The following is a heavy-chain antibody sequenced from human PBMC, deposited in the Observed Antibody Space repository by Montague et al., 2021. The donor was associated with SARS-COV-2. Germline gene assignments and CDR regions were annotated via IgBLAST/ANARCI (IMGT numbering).Heavy chain of an antibody. CDR3: ARGGATYYYDTSGYVNAFDT. D-gene: IGHD3-22*01. V-gene: IGHV4-59*01. CDR2: IYYNGYT. J-gene: IGHJ3*02. Sequence: SETLSLTCTASGGSISSYYWSWIRQPPGKGLEWIGYIYYNGYTNYNPSLKSRVTISVDTSKNQFSLRLSSVTAADTAVYFCARGGATYYYDTSGYVNAFDTWGQGTMVTVSS. CDR1: GGSISSYY.